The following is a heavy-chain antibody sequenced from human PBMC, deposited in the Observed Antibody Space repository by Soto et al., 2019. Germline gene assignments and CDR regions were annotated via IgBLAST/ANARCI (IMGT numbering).Heavy chain of an antibody. D-gene: IGHD5-12*01. CDR3: ARDGEWLQRYYYYYNGMDV. V-gene: IGHV1-2*02. Sequence: QVQLVQSGAEVKKPGASVKVSCKASGYTFSGYYIYWVRQAPGQGLEWMGWINPNTAGTNYGQKFQGRVTMTRDTSISTAYMELSRLRSDDTAVYYCARDGEWLQRYYYYYNGMDVWGQGTTVTVSS. CDR2: INPNTAGT. J-gene: IGHJ6*02. CDR1: GYTFSGYY.